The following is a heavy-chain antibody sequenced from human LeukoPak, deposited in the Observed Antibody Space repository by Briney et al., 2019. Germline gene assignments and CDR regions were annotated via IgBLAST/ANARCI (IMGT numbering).Heavy chain of an antibody. V-gene: IGHV3-30*03. CDR2: ISYDGSNK. CDR3: AREGEYSSGWFGTDNY. J-gene: IGHJ4*02. Sequence: PGGSLRLSCAASGFTFSSYGMHWVRQAPGKGLEWVALISYDGSNKYYADSVKGRFTISRDNSKNTLYLQMNSLRTEDTAVYYCAREGEYSSGWFGTDNYWGQGTLVIVSS. D-gene: IGHD6-19*01. CDR1: GFTFSSYG.